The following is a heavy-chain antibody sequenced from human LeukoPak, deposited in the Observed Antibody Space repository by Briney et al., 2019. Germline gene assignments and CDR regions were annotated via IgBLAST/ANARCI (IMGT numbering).Heavy chain of an antibody. CDR2: IYRDGSRI. D-gene: IGHD5-24*01. V-gene: IGHV3-74*01. CDR3: AGGRDRSSLYFDS. CDR1: GLTFSSYA. Sequence: GGSLRLSCAASGLTFSSYAMSWVRQAQGKGLVWVSRIYRDGSRISHGDSVKGRFTISRDNAKNTLYLQMNSLRAEDTAVYYCAGGRDRSSLYFDSWGQGTLVTVSS. J-gene: IGHJ4*02.